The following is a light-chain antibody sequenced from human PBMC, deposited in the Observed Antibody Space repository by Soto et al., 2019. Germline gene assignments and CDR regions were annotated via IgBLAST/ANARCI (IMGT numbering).Light chain of an antibody. CDR2: ASF. CDR1: HSISSY. Sequence: DIQMTQSPSSLSVSVGDRVTITCRASHSISSYLNWYQQKPGKAPKLLIYASFNLQSGVPSRFSGRGSGTDFTLTISSLQPEDFAIYYCQQSYSTPYTFGQGTKLEIK. J-gene: IGKJ2*01. CDR3: QQSYSTPYT. V-gene: IGKV1-39*01.